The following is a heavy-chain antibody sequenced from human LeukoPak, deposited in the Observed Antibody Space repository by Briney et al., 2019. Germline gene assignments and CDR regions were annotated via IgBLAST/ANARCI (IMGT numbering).Heavy chain of an antibody. CDR3: ARGSVYGYSDY. D-gene: IGHD3-10*01. V-gene: IGHV4-34*01. J-gene: IGHJ4*02. CDR1: GGSLSGYS. CDR2: INHSGST. Sequence: SETLSLTCAVYGGSLSGYSWSWIRQPPGKGLEWIGEINHSGSTNYNPSLKSRVTISVDTSKNQFSLKLSSVTAADTAVYYCARGSVYGYSDYWGQGTLVTVSS.